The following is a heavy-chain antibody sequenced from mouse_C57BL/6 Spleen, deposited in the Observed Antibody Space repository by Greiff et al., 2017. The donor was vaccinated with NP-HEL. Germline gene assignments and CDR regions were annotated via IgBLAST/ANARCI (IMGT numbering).Heavy chain of an antibody. CDR3: ARSFITTVVATNFDY. V-gene: IGHV1-53*01. D-gene: IGHD1-1*01. CDR2: LTPSNGGT. J-gene: IGHJ2*01. CDR1: GYTFTSYW. Sequence: VQLQQPGTELVKPGASVKLSCKASGYTFTSYWMHWVQQRPGQGLAWIGNLTPSNGGTNYNEKFKSKATLTVDKSSSTAYMQLSSLTSEYSAVYYCARSFITTVVATNFDYWGQGTTLTVSS.